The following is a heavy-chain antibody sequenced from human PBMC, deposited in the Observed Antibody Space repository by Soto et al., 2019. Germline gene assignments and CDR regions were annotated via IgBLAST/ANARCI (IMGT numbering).Heavy chain of an antibody. CDR2: IYYSGST. V-gene: IGHV4-39*01. CDR1: GGSISSSSYY. CDR3: ARRAEVHRRGGPYYFDY. Sequence: QLQLQESGPGLVKPSETLSLTCTVSGGSISSSSYYWGWIRQPPGKGLEWIGSIYYSGSTYYNPSLKSRVPISVDTSKNQFSLKRSSVTAADTAVYYCARRAEVHRRGGPYYFDYWGQGTLVTVSS. J-gene: IGHJ4*02. D-gene: IGHD3-10*01.